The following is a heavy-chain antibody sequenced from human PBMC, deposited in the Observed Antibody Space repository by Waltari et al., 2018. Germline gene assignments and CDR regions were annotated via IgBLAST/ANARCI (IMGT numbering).Heavy chain of an antibody. D-gene: IGHD1-7*01. CDR2: IYSGGST. CDR1: GFTLSSYA. V-gene: IGHV3-23*03. CDR3: AKDDNWNYDD. Sequence: EVQLLESGGGLVQPGGSLRLYCAASGFTLSSYAMSWVRQAPGKGLEWVSVIYSGGSTYYADSVKGRFTISRDNSKNTLYLQMNSLRAEDTAVYYCAKDDNWNYDDWGQGTLVTVSS. J-gene: IGHJ4*02.